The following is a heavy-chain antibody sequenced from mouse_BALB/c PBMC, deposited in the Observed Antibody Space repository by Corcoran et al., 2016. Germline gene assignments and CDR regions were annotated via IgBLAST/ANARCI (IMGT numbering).Heavy chain of an antibody. J-gene: IGHJ3*01. CDR2: INPDSSTI. CDR3: ARNWDGGFAY. D-gene: IGHD4-1*01. CDR1: GFDFSRYW. V-gene: IGHV4-1*02. Sequence: EVKLLESGGGLVQPGGSLKLSCAASGFDFSRYWVSWVRQAPGKWLEWIGEINPDSSTINYTPSLKDKFIISRDNAKNTLYLQMCKVRSEDTAVDYCARNWDGGFAYGGQGTLVTVSA.